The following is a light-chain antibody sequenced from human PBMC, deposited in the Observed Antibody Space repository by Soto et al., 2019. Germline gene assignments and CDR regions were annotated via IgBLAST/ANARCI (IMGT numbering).Light chain of an antibody. CDR1: QSVSSSY. CDR2: GAS. V-gene: IGKV3-20*01. CDR3: QQYGTSPRT. Sequence: VMTQSPATLSVSPGERSTLSCRASQSVSSSYLAWYQQKPGQAPRLLIYGASSRATGIPDRFSGSGSGTDFTLTISRLEPEDFAVYYCQQYGTSPRTFGQGTKVDIK. J-gene: IGKJ1*01.